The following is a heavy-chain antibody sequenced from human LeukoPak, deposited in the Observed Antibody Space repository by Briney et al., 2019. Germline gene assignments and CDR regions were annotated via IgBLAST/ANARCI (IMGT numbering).Heavy chain of an antibody. CDR1: GGSISSYY. V-gene: IGHV4-4*07. D-gene: IGHD3-22*01. CDR2: IYTSGST. J-gene: IGHJ4*02. Sequence: PSETLSLTCTVSGGSISSYYWSWIRQPAGKGLEWIGRIYTSGSTNYNPSLTSRVTMSVDTSKNQFSLKLSSVTAADTAVYYCARDIDSDYYDSSGYYDYWGQGTLVTVSS. CDR3: ARDIDSDYYDSSGYYDY.